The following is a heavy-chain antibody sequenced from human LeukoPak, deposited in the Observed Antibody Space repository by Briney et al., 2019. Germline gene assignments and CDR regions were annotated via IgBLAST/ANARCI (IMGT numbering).Heavy chain of an antibody. CDR1: GGSFSGYY. D-gene: IGHD3-16*02. CDR3: ARGLIMITFGGVIVRPNWFDP. V-gene: IGHV4-34*01. Sequence: SETLSLTCAVYGGSFSGYYWSWIRQPPGKGLEWIGEINHSGSTNYNPSLKSRVTISVDTSKNQFSLKLSSVTAADTAVYYCARGLIMITFGGVIVRPNWFDPWGQGTLVTVSS. J-gene: IGHJ5*02. CDR2: INHSGST.